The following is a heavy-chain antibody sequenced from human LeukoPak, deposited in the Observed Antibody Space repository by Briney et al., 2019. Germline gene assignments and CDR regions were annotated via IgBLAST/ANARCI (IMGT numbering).Heavy chain of an antibody. D-gene: IGHD1-14*01. V-gene: IGHV1-8*02. Sequence: ASVKVSCKASGGTFSSYAINWVRQATGQGLEWMGWMNPNSGNTGYAQKFQGRVTMTRNTSISTAYMELSSLRSEDTAVYYCAREEGTGTDYWAREPWSPSPQ. CDR3: AREEGTGTDY. CDR1: GGTFSSYA. J-gene: IGHJ4*02. CDR2: MNPNSGNT.